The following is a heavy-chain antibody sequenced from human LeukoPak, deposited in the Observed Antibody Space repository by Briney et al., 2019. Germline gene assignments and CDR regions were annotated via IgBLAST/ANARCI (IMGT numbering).Heavy chain of an antibody. CDR2: IKQDGSDK. D-gene: IGHD5/OR15-5a*01. J-gene: IGHJ4*02. CDR3: AKDFGRDSVEPWSPEFDY. CDR1: GFTFTSYW. Sequence: GGSLRLSCAASGFTFTSYWMSWVRQAPGKGLEWLANIKQDGSDKYYVDSVKGRFTISRDNAKNSLYLQMNSLRAEDTAVYYCAKDFGRDSVEPWSPEFDYWGQGTLVTVSS. V-gene: IGHV3-7*01.